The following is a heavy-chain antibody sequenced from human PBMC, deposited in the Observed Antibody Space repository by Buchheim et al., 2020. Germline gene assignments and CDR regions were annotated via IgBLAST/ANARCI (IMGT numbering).Heavy chain of an antibody. CDR1: GFTFSDHY. V-gene: IGHV3-72*01. CDR3: VREHYSTSWYGDYFDY. Sequence: EVQLVESGGGLVQPGGSLRLSCAASGFTFSDHYMDWVRQAPGTGLQWLGRIRNKANSYSTEYAASVKGSFTISRDDSRNSLSLQMNSLTPEDTAVYYCVREHYSTSWYGDYFDYWGQGSL. D-gene: IGHD6-13*01. J-gene: IGHJ4*02. CDR2: IRNKANSYST.